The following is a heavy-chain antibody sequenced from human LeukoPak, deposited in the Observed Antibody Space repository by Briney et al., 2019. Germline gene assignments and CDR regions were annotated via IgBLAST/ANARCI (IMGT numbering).Heavy chain of an antibody. CDR1: GYTFTSYG. CDR2: MSAYNGNT. D-gene: IGHD2-21*02. Sequence: ASVKVSCKASGYTFTSYGISWVRQAPGQGLEWMGWMSAYNGNTNYAQNLQGRVTMTTDTSTSTAYMELRSLRSDDTAMYYCARDPLAYCGGDCYPGFDYWGQGTLVTVSS. CDR3: ARDPLAYCGGDCYPGFDY. V-gene: IGHV1-18*01. J-gene: IGHJ4*02.